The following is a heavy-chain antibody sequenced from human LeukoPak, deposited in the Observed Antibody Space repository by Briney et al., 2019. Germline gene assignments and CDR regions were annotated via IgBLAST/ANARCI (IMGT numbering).Heavy chain of an antibody. V-gene: IGHV4-59*01. J-gene: IGHJ4*02. CDR3: ARAHSSSSPELY. CDR2: IYYSGST. Sequence: SETLSLTCTVSGGSISSYYWSWIRQPPGKGLEWIGYIYYSGSTNYNPSLKSRVTISVDTSKNQFSLNLTSVTAADTAVYYCARAHSSSSPELYWGQETLVTVSS. CDR1: GGSISSYY. D-gene: IGHD6-13*01.